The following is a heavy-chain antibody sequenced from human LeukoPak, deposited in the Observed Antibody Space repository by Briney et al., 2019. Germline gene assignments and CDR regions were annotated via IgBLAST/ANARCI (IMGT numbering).Heavy chain of an antibody. J-gene: IGHJ5*02. CDR1: GGSISSYY. D-gene: IGHD2-8*01. CDR2: IYTSGST. V-gene: IGHV4-4*07. Sequence: PSETLSLTCTVSGGSISSYYWSWIRQPAGKGLEWIGRIYTSGSTNYNPSLKSRVTMSVDTSKNQFSLKLSSVPAADTAVYYCARDIVLMVYASWFDPWGQGTLVTVSS. CDR3: ARDIVLMVYASWFDP.